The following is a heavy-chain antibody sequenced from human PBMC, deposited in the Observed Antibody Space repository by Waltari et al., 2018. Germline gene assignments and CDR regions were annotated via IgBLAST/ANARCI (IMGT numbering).Heavy chain of an antibody. CDR2: FDPEDGET. V-gene: IGHV1-24*01. J-gene: IGHJ4*02. CDR3: ARGGGDDWRYFDY. Sequence: QVQLVQSGAEVKKPGASVKVSCKVSGYTLTELSMHWVRQAPGKGLEWMGGFDPEDGETIYAQKFQGTVTMTRDTSINTAYMELSSLRSDDTAVYYCARGGGDDWRYFDYWGQGTLVTVSS. CDR1: GYTLTELS. D-gene: IGHD2-21*01.